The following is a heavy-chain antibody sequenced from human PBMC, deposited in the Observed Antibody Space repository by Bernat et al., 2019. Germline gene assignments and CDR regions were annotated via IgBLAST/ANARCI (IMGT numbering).Heavy chain of an antibody. CDR3: ARDALGYSSSWTDNWFDP. V-gene: IGHV1-46*01. CDR2: INPSGGST. Sequence: QVQLVQSGAEVKKPGASVKVSCKASGYTFTSYYMHWVRQAPGQGLEWMGIINPSGGSTSYAQKFQGRVTMTRDTSTSTVYMELSSLRSEETAVYYCARDALGYSSSWTDNWFDPWGQGTLVTVSS. D-gene: IGHD6-13*01. CDR1: GYTFTSYY. J-gene: IGHJ5*02.